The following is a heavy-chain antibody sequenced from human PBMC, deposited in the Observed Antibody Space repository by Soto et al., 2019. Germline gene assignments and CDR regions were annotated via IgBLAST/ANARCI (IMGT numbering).Heavy chain of an antibody. J-gene: IGHJ6*02. CDR1: GGSISSGGYY. V-gene: IGHV4-31*03. D-gene: IGHD3-9*01. CDR2: IYYSGST. CDR3: ARYYDILTGYYKDYYYGMDV. Sequence: QVQLQESGPGLVKPSQTLSLTCTVSGGSISSGGYYWSWIRQHPGKGLEWIGYIYYSGSTYYNPSLESRVTISVDTSKNQFSLKLSSVTAADTAVYYCARYYDILTGYYKDYYYGMDVWGQGTTVTVSS.